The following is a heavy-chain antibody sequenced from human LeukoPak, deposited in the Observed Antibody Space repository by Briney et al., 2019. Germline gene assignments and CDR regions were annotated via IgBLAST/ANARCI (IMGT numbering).Heavy chain of an antibody. CDR2: IYTSGST. V-gene: IGHV4-4*07. J-gene: IGHJ4*02. CDR3: ARVGTGYSSGPVDY. D-gene: IGHD6-19*01. Sequence: SETLSLTCTVSGGSISSYYWSWIRQPAGKGLEWIGRIYTSGSTNYNPSLKSRVTMSVDTSKNQFSLKLSSVTAADMAVYYCARVGTGYSSGPVDYWGQGTLVTVSS. CDR1: GGSISSYY.